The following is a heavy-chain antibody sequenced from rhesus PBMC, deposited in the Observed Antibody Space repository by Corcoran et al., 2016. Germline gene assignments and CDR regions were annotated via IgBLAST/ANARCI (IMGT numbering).Heavy chain of an antibody. CDR3: ARDHNIWTGYYPYGLDS. Sequence: QVQLQESGPGLVKPSETLSLTCAVAGGSVSSSNWWSWIRQPPGKGLEWIRYIIGSSGSTYYNPSLKSRVTISTDTSKNQFSLKLSSVTAADTAVYYCARDHNIWTGYYPYGLDSWGQGVVVTVSS. D-gene: IGHD3-3*01. CDR1: GGSVSSSNW. CDR2: IIGSSGST. J-gene: IGHJ6*01. V-gene: IGHV4-65*01.